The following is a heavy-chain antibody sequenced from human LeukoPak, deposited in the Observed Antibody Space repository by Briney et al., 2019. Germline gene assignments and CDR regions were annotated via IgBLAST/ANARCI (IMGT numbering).Heavy chain of an antibody. J-gene: IGHJ4*02. CDR3: ATEGSGSYSSNYFDY. CDR2: IIPIFGTA. V-gene: IGHV1-69*13. CDR1: GGTFSSYA. Sequence: GAPVKVSCKASGGTFSSYAISWVRQAPGQGLEWMGGIIPIFGTANYAQKFQGRVTITADESTSTAYMELSSLRSEDTAVYYCATEGSGSYSSNYFDYWGQGTLVTVSS. D-gene: IGHD1-26*01.